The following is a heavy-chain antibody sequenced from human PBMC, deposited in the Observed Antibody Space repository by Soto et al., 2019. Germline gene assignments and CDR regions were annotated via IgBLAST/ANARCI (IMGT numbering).Heavy chain of an antibody. V-gene: IGHV1-2*04. D-gene: IGHD1-1*01. Sequence: QVQLVQSGAEVKKPGASVKVTCKASGYTFTGYYMHWVLKAPGQGLEWMGWINPNIGDTNYEQKFKGWVTMTRDTYISTVYMELSRLRSDDTAIYYCEIGQLGHKYYFDYWGQGTLVTVSS. CDR3: EIGQLGHKYYFDY. CDR1: GYTFTGYY. J-gene: IGHJ4*02. CDR2: INPNIGDT.